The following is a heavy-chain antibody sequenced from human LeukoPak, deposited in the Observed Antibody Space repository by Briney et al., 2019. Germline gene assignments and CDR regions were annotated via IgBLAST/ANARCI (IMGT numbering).Heavy chain of an antibody. V-gene: IGHV4-39*02. CDR3: AREKEAAAGQTYYFDY. Sequence: SETLSLTCTVSGGSISSSSYYWGWIRQPPGKSLEWIGYIYYSGSTYYHPSLKSRVTMSVDTSKNQFSLKLTSVTAADTAVYYCAREKEAAAGQTYYFDYWGQGTLVTVSS. D-gene: IGHD6-13*01. CDR2: IYYSGST. CDR1: GGSISSSSYY. J-gene: IGHJ4*02.